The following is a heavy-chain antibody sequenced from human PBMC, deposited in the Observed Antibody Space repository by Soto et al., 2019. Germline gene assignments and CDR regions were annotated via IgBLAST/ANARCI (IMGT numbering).Heavy chain of an antibody. CDR1: GGSIGGYY. D-gene: IGHD6-13*01. J-gene: IGHJ4*02. V-gene: IGHV4-4*07. CDR3: ARALTSSAGLYFDY. Sequence: SETLSLTCTVSGGSIGGYYWSWIRQPAGKGLEWIGRIHSTENTNYNPSLKSRVALSVDTSNNQFSLRPSSLTAADTAIYYCARALTSSAGLYFDYWGRGTLVTVSS. CDR2: IHSTENT.